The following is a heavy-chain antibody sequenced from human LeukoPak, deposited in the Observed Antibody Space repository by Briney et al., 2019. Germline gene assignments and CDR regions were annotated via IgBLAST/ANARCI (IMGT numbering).Heavy chain of an antibody. CDR2: IIPIFGTA. Sequence: SVKVSCKASGGTFSSYAISWVRQAPGQGLEWMGGIIPIFGTANYAQKFQGRVTITADKSTSTAYMELSSLRSEDTAVYYCTTSYYGSGIDGYSYYYYYMDVWGKGTTVTVSS. V-gene: IGHV1-69*06. CDR1: GGTFSSYA. CDR3: TTSYYGSGIDGYSYYYYYMDV. D-gene: IGHD3-10*01. J-gene: IGHJ6*03.